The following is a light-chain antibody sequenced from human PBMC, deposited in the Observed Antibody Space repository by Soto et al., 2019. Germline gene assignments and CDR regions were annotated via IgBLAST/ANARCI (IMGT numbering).Light chain of an antibody. V-gene: IGKV3-20*01. CDR3: HQYGSSPA. J-gene: IGKJ4*01. CDR1: QSVSSSY. Sequence: ETVLTQSPGTLFLSPGERATLSCRASQSVSSSYLAWYQQKPGQAPRLLIYGASSRATGIPDRFSGSGSGTDFTLTISRLEPDDFAVYYCHQYGSSPAFGGGTKVEIK. CDR2: GAS.